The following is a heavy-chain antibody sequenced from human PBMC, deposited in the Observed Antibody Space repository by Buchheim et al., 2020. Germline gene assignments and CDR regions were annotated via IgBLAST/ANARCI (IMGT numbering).Heavy chain of an antibody. V-gene: IGHV4-61*02. CDR1: GGSISSGSYY. D-gene: IGHD6-13*01. J-gene: IGHJ5*02. CDR2: IYTSGST. CDR3: ARVVAAAGTNWFDP. Sequence: QVQLQESGPGLVKPSQTLSLTCTVSGGSISSGSYYWSWIRQPAGKGLEWIGRIYTSGSTNYNPSLKSRVTTSVDTSKNQFSLKLSSVTAADTAVYYCARVVAAAGTNWFDPWGQGTL.